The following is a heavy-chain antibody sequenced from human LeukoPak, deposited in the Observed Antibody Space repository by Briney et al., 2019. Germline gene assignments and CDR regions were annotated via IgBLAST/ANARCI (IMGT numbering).Heavy chain of an antibody. Sequence: PGGSLRLSCVASGFTFSTYDMNWVRQAPGKGLEWVSAITSTSNHINYADSVKGRFTISRDNSKNTLYLQMNSLRTEDTAVYYCASPGEMAIVTSHFDYWGQGTLVTVSS. CDR2: ITSTSNHI. V-gene: IGHV3-21*01. D-gene: IGHD5-24*01. CDR3: ASPGEMAIVTSHFDY. J-gene: IGHJ4*02. CDR1: GFTFSTYD.